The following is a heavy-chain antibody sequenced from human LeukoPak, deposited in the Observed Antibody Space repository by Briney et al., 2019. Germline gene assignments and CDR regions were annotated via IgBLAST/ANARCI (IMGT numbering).Heavy chain of an antibody. CDR3: ARDHAYCADY. D-gene: IGHD2-15*01. Sequence: HPGGSLRLSCAASGFTFSNDWMCWVRQAPGKGLEWVANINQDESKKYYADSVKGRFTISRDNAKNSLYLQMSSLTAEDTAIYYCARDHAYCADYWGQGTLVTVSS. CDR2: INQDESKK. CDR1: GFTFSNDW. V-gene: IGHV3-7*01. J-gene: IGHJ4*02.